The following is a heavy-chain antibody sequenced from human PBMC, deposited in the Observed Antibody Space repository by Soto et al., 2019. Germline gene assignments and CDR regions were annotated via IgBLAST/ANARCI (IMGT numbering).Heavy chain of an antibody. D-gene: IGHD6-19*01. V-gene: IGHV3-9*01. CDR1: GFTFDDYA. CDR2: ISWNSGSI. CDR3: ARSAVSSGWYPFYYYYGMDV. J-gene: IGHJ6*02. Sequence: GGSLRLSCAASGFTFDDYAMHWVRQAPGKGLEWVSGISWNSGSIGYADSVKGRFTISRDNAKNSLYLQMNSLRAEDTALYYCARSAVSSGWYPFYYYYGMDVWGQGTTVTVSS.